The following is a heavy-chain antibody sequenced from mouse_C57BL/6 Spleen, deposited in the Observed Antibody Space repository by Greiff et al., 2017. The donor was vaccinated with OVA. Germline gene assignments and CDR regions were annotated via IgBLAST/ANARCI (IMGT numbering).Heavy chain of an antibody. V-gene: IGHV1-26*01. D-gene: IGHD2-4*01. CDR3: ASRGLRYAMDY. Sequence: EVQLQQSGPELVKPGASVKISCKASGYTFTDYYMNWVKQSHGKSLEWIGDINPNNGGTSYNQQFKGKATLTVDKSYSTAYMALRSLTSEDSAVYYCASRGLRYAMDYWGQGTSVTVAS. CDR2: INPNNGGT. J-gene: IGHJ4*01. CDR1: GYTFTDYY.